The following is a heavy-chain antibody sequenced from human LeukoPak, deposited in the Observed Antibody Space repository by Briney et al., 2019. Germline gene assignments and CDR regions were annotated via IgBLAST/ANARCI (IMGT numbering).Heavy chain of an antibody. Sequence: GGSLSLSCAASGYTFSNYAMTWVRPAHGKWMEWDSGISLNGDSIYYADSVKGRFTNSRDNSKNTLDLQMNSLRPEDTALYYYAKDSVAAAGTALFGPWGQGTLVTVSS. D-gene: IGHD6-13*01. J-gene: IGHJ5*02. V-gene: IGHV3-23*01. CDR2: ISLNGDSI. CDR1: GYTFSNYA. CDR3: AKDSVAAAGTALFGP.